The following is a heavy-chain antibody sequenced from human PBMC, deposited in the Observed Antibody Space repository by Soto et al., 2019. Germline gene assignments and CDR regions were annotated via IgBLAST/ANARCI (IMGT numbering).Heavy chain of an antibody. CDR2: IYYSGST. Sequence: SETLSLSCTVSGVSISTYYWSWIRQPPGKGLEWIGHIYYSGSTSYNSSLKSRVTISVDTSKSQLSLKLSSVTPADTAVYYCARVRDCSGGTCYSWWFDPWGQGTLVTVS. J-gene: IGHJ5*02. CDR3: ARVRDCSGGTCYSWWFDP. V-gene: IGHV4-59*01. D-gene: IGHD2-15*01. CDR1: GVSISTYY.